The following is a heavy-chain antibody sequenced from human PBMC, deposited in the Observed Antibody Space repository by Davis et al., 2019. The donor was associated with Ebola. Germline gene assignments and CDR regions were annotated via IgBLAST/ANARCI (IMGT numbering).Heavy chain of an antibody. CDR2: IYYSGST. J-gene: IGHJ4*02. D-gene: IGHD3-9*01. CDR1: GGSISSYY. Sequence: PSETLSLTCTVSGGSISSYYWSWIRQPPGKGLEWIGYIYYSGSTNYNPSLKSRVTISVDTSKNQFSLKLSSVTAADTAVYYCARNVLRYFDWLFDYWGQGTLVTVSS. V-gene: IGHV4-59*01. CDR3: ARNVLRYFDWLFDY.